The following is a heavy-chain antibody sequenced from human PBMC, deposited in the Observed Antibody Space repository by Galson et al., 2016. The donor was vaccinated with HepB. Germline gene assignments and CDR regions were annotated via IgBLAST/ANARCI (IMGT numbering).Heavy chain of an antibody. CDR1: GLTFSSSA. V-gene: IGHV3-23*01. Sequence: SLRLSCAASGLTFSSSAMSWVRQAPGKGLEWVSAISGSGGSTYYADSVKGRFTISRDNSKNTLYLQMNSLRAEDTAVYYCTTLPGVAWGQGTLVTVSS. D-gene: IGHD1-26*01. CDR2: ISGSGGST. J-gene: IGHJ5*02. CDR3: TTLPGVA.